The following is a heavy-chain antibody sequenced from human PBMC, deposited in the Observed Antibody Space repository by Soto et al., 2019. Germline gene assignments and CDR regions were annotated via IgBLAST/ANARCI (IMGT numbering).Heavy chain of an antibody. J-gene: IGHJ6*02. CDR1: GGSVSSGSYF. V-gene: IGHV4-61*01. Sequence: PSETLSFTCSVSGGSVSSGSYFLCWIRQPTGKRLEWIGYIYYSGSTYYNPSLKSRVTISVDTSKNQFSLKLSSVTAADTAVYYCARTGASSSWYQLYYYYGMDVWGQGTTVTV. CDR3: ARTGASSSWYQLYYYYGMDV. CDR2: IYYSGST. D-gene: IGHD6-13*01.